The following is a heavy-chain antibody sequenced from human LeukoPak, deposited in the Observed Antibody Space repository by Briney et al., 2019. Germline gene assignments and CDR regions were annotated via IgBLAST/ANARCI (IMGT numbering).Heavy chain of an antibody. D-gene: IGHD2-15*01. J-gene: IGHJ3*02. V-gene: IGHV3-7*03. CDR3: AKDQDIVVVERAFDI. Sequence: GGSLRLSCETSGFIFSNCWMTWVRQAPGKRLEWVANIKTDASEEYYADSVKGRFTISRDNAKNSLYLQMNSLRAKDTALYYCAKDQDIVVVERAFDIWGQGTMVTVSS. CDR2: IKTDASEE. CDR1: GFIFSNCW.